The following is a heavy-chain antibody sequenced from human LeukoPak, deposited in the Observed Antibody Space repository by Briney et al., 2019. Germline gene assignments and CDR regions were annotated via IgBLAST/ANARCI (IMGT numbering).Heavy chain of an antibody. D-gene: IGHD3-10*01. CDR1: GYSFTSYW. V-gene: IGHV5-51*03. J-gene: IGHJ4*02. Sequence: GESLNISCKAPGYSFTSYWIGWSGKLHGKGREWSGIIYPGDSDTRYSPSFQGQVTISADKSISTAYLQWSSLKASDTAMYYCARGVREWFGESPYYFDYWGQGTLVTVSS. CDR3: ARGVREWFGESPYYFDY. CDR2: IYPGDSDT.